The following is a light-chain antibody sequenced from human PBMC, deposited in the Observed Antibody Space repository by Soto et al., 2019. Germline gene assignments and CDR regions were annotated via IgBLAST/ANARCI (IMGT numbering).Light chain of an antibody. CDR2: DAS. J-gene: IGKJ1*01. V-gene: IGKV3-11*01. CDR1: QSVSAY. Sequence: IVLTQSPVTLSLSPWERATLSCRASQSVSAYLAWFQQKAGQPPRLLIYDASDRASGVPPRFSGSGSGTDFTLTITGLEPEDSAVYYCQHRSNWPWTFGQGTKVDIK. CDR3: QHRSNWPWT.